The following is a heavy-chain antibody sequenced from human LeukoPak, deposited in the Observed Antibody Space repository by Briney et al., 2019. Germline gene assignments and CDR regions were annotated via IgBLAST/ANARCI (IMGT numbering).Heavy chain of an antibody. J-gene: IGHJ4*02. V-gene: IGHV3-23*01. Sequence: GGSLRLSCAASGFTSSNYAMSWVRQAPGKGLEWVSAISGGGGPTYYADSVKGRFTISRDNSKNTLYLQMNSLRAEDAAVYFCAKNSGYSWQYFFDYWGQGTLVTVSS. CDR1: GFTSSNYA. D-gene: IGHD6-25*01. CDR2: ISGGGGPT. CDR3: AKNSGYSWQYFFDY.